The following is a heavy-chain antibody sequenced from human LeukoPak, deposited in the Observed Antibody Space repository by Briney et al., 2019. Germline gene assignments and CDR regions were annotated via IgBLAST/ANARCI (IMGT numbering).Heavy chain of an antibody. Sequence: ASVKVSRKVSGYTLTELSMHWVRQAPGKGLEWMGGFDPEDGETIYAQKFQGRVTMTEDTSTDTAYMELSSLRSEDTAVYYCATGGVHYSNDEFDPWGQGTLVTVSS. J-gene: IGHJ5*02. CDR3: ATGGVHYSNDEFDP. CDR2: FDPEDGET. V-gene: IGHV1-24*01. D-gene: IGHD4-11*01. CDR1: GYTLTELS.